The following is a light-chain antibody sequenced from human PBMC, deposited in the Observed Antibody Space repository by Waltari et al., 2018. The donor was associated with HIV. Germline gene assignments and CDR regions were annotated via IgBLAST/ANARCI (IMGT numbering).Light chain of an antibody. J-gene: IGLJ1*01. V-gene: IGLV2-14*01. CDR2: EVD. Sequence: QSALTQPASVSGSPGQSITTSCSGTRSDVGDYNSVSWYQLHPGIAPQLLIYEVDNGPSGVSSRFSGSKAGNTASLTISELQTEDEADYYCSSFAAGGTQVFGTGTKVTV. CDR3: SSFAAGGTQV. CDR1: RSDVGDYNS.